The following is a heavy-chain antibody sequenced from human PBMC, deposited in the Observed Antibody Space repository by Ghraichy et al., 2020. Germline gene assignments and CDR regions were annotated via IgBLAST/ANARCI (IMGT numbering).Heavy chain of an antibody. CDR1: GFTFITHW. J-gene: IGHJ3*01. V-gene: IGHV3-74*01. CDR3: SREAGAGGISYGSDV. Sequence: GGSLRLSCTASGFTFITHWMHWVRQAPGKGLVWVSHIDHDGSVTTYADSVKGRFTISRDNAKNTLYLQMNRLRVEDTAVYYCSREAGAGGISYGSDVWGQGTKVAVSS. CDR2: IDHDGSVT. D-gene: IGHD6-6*01.